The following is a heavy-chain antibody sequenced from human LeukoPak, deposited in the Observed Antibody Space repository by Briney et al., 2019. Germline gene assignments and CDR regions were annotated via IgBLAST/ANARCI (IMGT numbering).Heavy chain of an antibody. V-gene: IGHV3-7*05. J-gene: IGHJ3*01. CDR2: IKQDGSDK. Sequence: GGSLRLSCAASGFTLSTYWMTWVRQAPGKGLEWVANIKQDGSDKYYVGSVRGRFIISRDNVKSSLYLQMNSLRAEDTAVYYCARESWLRTNLAFDFWGQGTMVTVSS. D-gene: IGHD5-12*01. CDR1: GFTLSTYW. CDR3: ARESWLRTNLAFDF.